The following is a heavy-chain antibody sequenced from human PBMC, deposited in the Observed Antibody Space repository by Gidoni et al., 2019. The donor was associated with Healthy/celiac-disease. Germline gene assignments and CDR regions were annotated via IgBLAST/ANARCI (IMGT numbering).Heavy chain of an antibody. CDR2: IKQDRGEK. Sequence: QLVESGGGLVQPGGSLRPSCAASCFTLRSHWMRWGRQAPGKGLEWVANIKQDRGEKYYVDYVKGRFTISRDNAKNSLYLQMSSLRAEDTAVYYCARERLYDYDSSGYYPPYDYGMDVWGQGTTVTVSS. J-gene: IGHJ6*02. V-gene: IGHV3-7*01. CDR3: ARERLYDYDSSGYYPPYDYGMDV. D-gene: IGHD3-22*01. CDR1: CFTLRSHW.